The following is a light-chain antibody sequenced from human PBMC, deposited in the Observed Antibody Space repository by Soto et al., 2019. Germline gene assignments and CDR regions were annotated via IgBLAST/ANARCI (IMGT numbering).Light chain of an antibody. Sequence: EIIITQSPAPLFFSPGKRATPSRQARHTVSSHLAWYQQKNGQAPRLLIYHASIRATGIPARFSGSGSGTEFILTISSLQSEDFAIYYCQQYNTWPPSTTFGQGTRLEIK. CDR2: HAS. V-gene: IGKV3D-15*01. J-gene: IGKJ5*01. CDR3: QQYNTWPPSTT. CDR1: HTVSSH.